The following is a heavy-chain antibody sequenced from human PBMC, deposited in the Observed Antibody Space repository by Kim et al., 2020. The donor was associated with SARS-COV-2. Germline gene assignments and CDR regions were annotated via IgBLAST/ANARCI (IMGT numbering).Heavy chain of an antibody. Sequence: GGSLRLSCAASGFTFSSYAIHWVRQAPGKGLEWVAVISYDGSNKYYADSVKGRFTISRDNSKNTLYLQMNSLRAEDTAVYYCARDFLAMFSSSWYRGVWGKLVDDWGQGTLVTVSS. CDR1: GFTFSSYA. D-gene: IGHD6-13*01. J-gene: IGHJ4*02. CDR2: ISYDGSNK. V-gene: IGHV3-30-3*01. CDR3: ARDFLAMFSSSWYRGVWGKLVDD.